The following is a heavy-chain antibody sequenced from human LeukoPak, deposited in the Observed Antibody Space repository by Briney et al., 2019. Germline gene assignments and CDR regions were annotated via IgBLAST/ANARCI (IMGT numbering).Heavy chain of an antibody. J-gene: IGHJ6*02. CDR3: ARGTYYYYYGMDV. CDR1: GFTLSSDY. CDR2: IYSGGST. V-gene: IGHV3-53*01. Sequence: PGGSLRLSCAASGFTLSSDYMSWVRQAPGKGLEWVSVIYSGGSTYYADSVKGRFTISRDNSKNTLYLQMNSRRAEDTAVYYCARGTYYYYYGMDVWGQGTTVTVSS.